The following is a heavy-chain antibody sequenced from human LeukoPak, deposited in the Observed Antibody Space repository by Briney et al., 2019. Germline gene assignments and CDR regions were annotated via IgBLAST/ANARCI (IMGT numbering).Heavy chain of an antibody. CDR1: GFTFSSYE. Sequence: GGSLRLSCAASGFTFSSYEMTWVRQAPGRGREGVSYISSSGRTLNYADSVKGRFTIAGDNANNSLYLQMNSLRDEDTAIYYCAREGKDYYYMDVWGKGTRVTVSS. V-gene: IGHV3-48*03. J-gene: IGHJ6*03. CDR2: ISSSGRTL. CDR3: AREGKDYYYMDV.